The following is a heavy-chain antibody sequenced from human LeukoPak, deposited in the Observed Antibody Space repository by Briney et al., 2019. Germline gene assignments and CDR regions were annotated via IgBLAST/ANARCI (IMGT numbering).Heavy chain of an antibody. CDR3: ARDRREYYDFWSGYLGANWFDP. J-gene: IGHJ5*02. D-gene: IGHD3-3*01. CDR2: IYYSGST. Sequence: PSETLSLTCTVSGGSISSSSYYWGWIRQPPGKGLEWIGSIYYSGSTNYNPSLKSRVTISVDTSKNQFSLKLSSVTAADTAVYYCARDRREYYDFWSGYLGANWFDPWGQGTLVTVSS. CDR1: GGSISSSSYY. V-gene: IGHV4-39*07.